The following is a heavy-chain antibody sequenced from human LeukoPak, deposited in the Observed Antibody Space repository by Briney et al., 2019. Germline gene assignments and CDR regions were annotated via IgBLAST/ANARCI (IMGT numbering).Heavy chain of an antibody. CDR3: ARERITMIFDWFDP. V-gene: IGHV4-61*02. D-gene: IGHD3-22*01. CDR1: GGSISSGSYY. Sequence: PSQTLSLTCTVSGGSISSGSYYWSWIRQPAGKGLEWIGRIYTSGSTNYNPSLKSRVTISVDTSKNQFSLKLSSVTAADTAVYYCARERITMIFDWFDPWGQGTLVTVSS. J-gene: IGHJ5*02. CDR2: IYTSGST.